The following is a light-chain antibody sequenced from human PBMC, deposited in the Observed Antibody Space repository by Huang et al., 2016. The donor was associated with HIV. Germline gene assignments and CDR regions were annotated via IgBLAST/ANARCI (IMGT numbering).Light chain of an antibody. Sequence: DIQMTQSPSTLSAAVGDRVTITCRASQSIGGWLAWYQQKPGKAPNLLIYDASSLEGGVPSRFSGSRAGTEFTLTITSLQPDDAAMYHCQQYNSYPYTFGQGTKLEI. CDR2: DAS. V-gene: IGKV1-5*01. CDR3: QQYNSYPYT. CDR1: QSIGGW. J-gene: IGKJ2*01.